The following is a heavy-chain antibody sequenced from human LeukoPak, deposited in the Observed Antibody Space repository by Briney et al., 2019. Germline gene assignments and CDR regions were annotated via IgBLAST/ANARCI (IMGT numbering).Heavy chain of an antibody. V-gene: IGHV2-5*02. CDR1: GFSLGTRGVG. CDR3: AHSTGAYYYDSSGYYFGGYSFDY. Sequence: SGPTLFQPQPTLTLTCTFAGFSLGTRGVGGGWSRQPPGKALEWLPLIYWDEDKRYSPSLKSRITITKDVYKSLVVLTMTNMDTVDTATYYCAHSTGAYYYDSSGYYFGGYSFDYWGQGTLVTVSS. J-gene: IGHJ4*02. D-gene: IGHD3-22*01. CDR2: IYWDEDK.